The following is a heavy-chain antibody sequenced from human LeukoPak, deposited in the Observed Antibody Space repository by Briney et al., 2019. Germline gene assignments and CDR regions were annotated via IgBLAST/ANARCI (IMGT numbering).Heavy chain of an antibody. D-gene: IGHD2-2*02. J-gene: IGHJ3*02. V-gene: IGHV3-30-3*01. CDR2: ISYDGSNK. CDR1: GFTYSSYA. Sequence: PGGSLRLSCAASGFTYSSYAIHWVRQAPGKGLEWVAVISYDGSNKYYADSVKGRFTVSRDNSKNTLYLQMNSLRAEDTAVYYCARDRLYCSSTSCYRADAFDIWGQGTMVTVSS. CDR3: ARDRLYCSSTSCYRADAFDI.